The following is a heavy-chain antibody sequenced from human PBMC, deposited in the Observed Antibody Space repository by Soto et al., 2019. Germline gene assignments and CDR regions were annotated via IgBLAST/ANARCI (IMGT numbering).Heavy chain of an antibody. D-gene: IGHD6-19*01. CDR2: IYYSGST. V-gene: IGHV4-30-4*01. CDR3: ARALHSSDGMDV. J-gene: IGHJ6*02. CDR1: GGSISSGDYY. Sequence: SETLSLTCTVSGGSISSGDYYWSWIRQPPGKGLEWIGYIYYSGSTYYNPSLKSRVTISVDTSKNQFSLKLSSVTAADTAVYYCARALHSSDGMDVWGQGTTFTVSS.